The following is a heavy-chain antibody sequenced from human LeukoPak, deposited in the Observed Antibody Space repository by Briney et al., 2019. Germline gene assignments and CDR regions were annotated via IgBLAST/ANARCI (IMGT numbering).Heavy chain of an antibody. CDR1: GYTFTSYG. Sequence: GASVKVSCKASGYTFTSYGISWVRQAPGQGLEWMGWISAYNGNTNYAQKLQGRVTMTTDTSTSTAYMELRSLRSDDTAVYYCAREFSGVSSSSADYYYYMDVWDKGPTVTVSS. V-gene: IGHV1-18*01. J-gene: IGHJ6*03. CDR3: AREFSGVSSSSADYYYYMDV. D-gene: IGHD6-6*01. CDR2: ISAYNGNT.